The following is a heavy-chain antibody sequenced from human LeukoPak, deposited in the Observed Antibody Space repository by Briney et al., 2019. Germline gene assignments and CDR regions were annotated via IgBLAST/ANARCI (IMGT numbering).Heavy chain of an antibody. CDR2: ISGGGGTT. V-gene: IGHV3-23*01. CDR1: GFTFNNYA. Sequence: TGGSLRLSCAASGFTFNNYAMNWVRQAPGKGLEWVSSISGGGGTTYYADSAKGRSTISRDNSQNTLYLQMNSLRAEDTAVYYCARDYADYVGYFFFDYWGQGTLVTVSS. D-gene: IGHD4-17*01. CDR3: ARDYADYVGYFFFDY. J-gene: IGHJ4*02.